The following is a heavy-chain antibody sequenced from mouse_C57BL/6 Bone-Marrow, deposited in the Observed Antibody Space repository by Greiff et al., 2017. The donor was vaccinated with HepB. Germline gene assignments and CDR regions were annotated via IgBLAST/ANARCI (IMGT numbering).Heavy chain of an antibody. D-gene: IGHD2-1*01. CDR2: INPNNGGT. Sequence: DVKLVESGPELVKPGASVKIPCKASGYTFTDYNMDWVKQSHGKSLEWIGDINPNNGGTIYNQKFKGKATLTVDKSSSTAYMELRSLTSEDTAVYYCASRGGNSFAYWGQGTLVTVSA. CDR3: ASRGGNSFAY. V-gene: IGHV1-18*01. J-gene: IGHJ3*01. CDR1: GYTFTDYN.